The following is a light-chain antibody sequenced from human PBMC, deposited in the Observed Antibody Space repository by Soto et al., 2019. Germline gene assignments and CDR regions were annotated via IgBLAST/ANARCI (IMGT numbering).Light chain of an antibody. CDR1: SSDVGGSNF. CDR3: SSYTTTRTL. CDR2: DVN. Sequence: QSALTQPASVSGSPGQSITISCTGTSSDVGGSNFVSWYQELPGKAPKLIIYDVNNRHSGVSDRFSGSKSANTASLTISGLQAEDEANYYCSSYTTTRTLFGGGTKLTVL. V-gene: IGLV2-14*03. J-gene: IGLJ2*01.